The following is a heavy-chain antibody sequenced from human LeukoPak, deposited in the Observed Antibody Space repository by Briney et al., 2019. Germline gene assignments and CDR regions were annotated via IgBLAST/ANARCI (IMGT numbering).Heavy chain of an antibody. Sequence: GGSLRLSCVASGFTVSSTYMSWVRQAPGKGPEWVSIIYSGGSTYYADSVKGRFTISRDNSKNTLYLQMNSLTAEDTAVYYCARVIVGATTDFFDYWGQGTLVTVSS. CDR2: IYSGGST. CDR3: ARVIVGATTDFFDY. CDR1: GFTVSSTY. J-gene: IGHJ4*02. V-gene: IGHV3-53*01. D-gene: IGHD1-26*01.